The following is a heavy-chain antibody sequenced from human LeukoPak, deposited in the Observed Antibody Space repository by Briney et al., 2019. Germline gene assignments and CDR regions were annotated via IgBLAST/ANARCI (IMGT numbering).Heavy chain of an antibody. CDR1: GGSISRDY. V-gene: IGHV4-59*12. D-gene: IGHD6-13*01. J-gene: IGHJ4*02. CDR3: ASAEPRGIIWYPY. Sequence: SETLSLTCTVSGGSISRDYWSWIRQPPGKGLEWIGEIYHSGSTNYNPSLKSRVTMSVDKSKNQFSLWLSSVTAADTAVYYCASAEPRGIIWYPYWGQGTLVTVSS. CDR2: IYHSGST.